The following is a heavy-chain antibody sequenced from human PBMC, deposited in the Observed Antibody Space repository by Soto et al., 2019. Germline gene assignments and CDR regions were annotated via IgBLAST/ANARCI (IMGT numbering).Heavy chain of an antibody. D-gene: IGHD6-19*01. CDR3: ASGPAYINGWRTFDL. CDR2: TYYNGDT. CDR1: DDSFRGAEYY. V-gene: IGHV4-61*08. Sequence: VLLQESGPRLLRPSETLSLTCTVSDDSFRGAEYYWSWIRQPLGKGPEWIGYTYYNGDTKYNPALRSRVTMAEDTSKHQFSRRLSSVTAADTAVNFCASGPAYINGWRTFDLWGRGILVTVSS. J-gene: IGHJ4*02.